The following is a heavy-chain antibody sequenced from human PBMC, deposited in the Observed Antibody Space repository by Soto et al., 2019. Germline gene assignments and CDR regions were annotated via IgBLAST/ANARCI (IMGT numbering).Heavy chain of an antibody. CDR1: GYTFTSYD. J-gene: IGHJ6*03. Sequence: QVQLVQSGAEVKKPGASVKVSCKASGYTFTSYDINWVRQATGQGLEWMGWMNPNSGNTGYAQKFQGRVTMTRNTSISTAYMELSSLRSEDTAVYYCARGSSWYGGYYYYMDVWGKGTTVTVSS. V-gene: IGHV1-8*01. CDR2: MNPNSGNT. CDR3: ARGSSWYGGYYYYMDV. D-gene: IGHD6-13*01.